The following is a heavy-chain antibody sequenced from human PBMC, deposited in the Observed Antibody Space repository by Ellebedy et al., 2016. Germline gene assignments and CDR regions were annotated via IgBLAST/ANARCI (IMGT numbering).Heavy chain of an antibody. V-gene: IGHV1-24*01. D-gene: IGHD6-19*01. Sequence: ASVKVSCKVSGYTLTELSMHWVRQAPGKGLEWMGGFDPEDGETIYAQKFQGRVTMTEDTSTDTAYMELSSLRSEDTALYYCARGYSSGWPHPYYFDYWGQGTLVTVSS. CDR1: GYTLTELS. J-gene: IGHJ4*02. CDR3: ARGYSSGWPHPYYFDY. CDR2: FDPEDGET.